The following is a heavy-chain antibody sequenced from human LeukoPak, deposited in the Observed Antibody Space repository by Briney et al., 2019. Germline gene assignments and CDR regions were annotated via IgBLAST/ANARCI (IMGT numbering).Heavy chain of an antibody. CDR1: GGTFSSYA. V-gene: IGHV1-69*13. Sequence: SVKVSCKASGGTFSSYAISWVRQAPGQGLEWMGGIIPIFGTANYAQKFQGRVTITADESTSTAYMELSSLRSEDTAVYYCARDEGGPYGLSFDYWGQGTLVTVSS. J-gene: IGHJ4*02. D-gene: IGHD3-10*01. CDR2: IIPIFGTA. CDR3: ARDEGGPYGLSFDY.